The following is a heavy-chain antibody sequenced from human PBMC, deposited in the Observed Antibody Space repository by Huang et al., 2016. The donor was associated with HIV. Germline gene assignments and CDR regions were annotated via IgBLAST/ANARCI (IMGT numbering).Heavy chain of an antibody. CDR3: AKDRGYSSLFSFFRLSYAFDF. J-gene: IGHJ3*01. V-gene: IGHV3-30*18. D-gene: IGHD6-19*01. CDR1: GFDFSKFG. CDR2: IPYDGNNR. Sequence: QVQLVESGGGVVQPGRSLRLACAASGFDFSKFGMHWVRQAPGKGLQWVAGIPYDGNNRYDAGSVKGRFTISRDNSKNMLYLQINSLRAEDTAVYYCAKDRGYSSLFSFFRLSYAFDFWGQGTMVSVSS.